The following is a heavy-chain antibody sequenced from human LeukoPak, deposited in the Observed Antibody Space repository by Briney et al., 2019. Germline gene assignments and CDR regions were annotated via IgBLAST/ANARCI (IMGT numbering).Heavy chain of an antibody. CDR1: GFTFSSYA. V-gene: IGHV3-30-3*01. CDR3: AREEVISGGSCYSECTYFDY. J-gene: IGHJ4*02. D-gene: IGHD2-15*01. Sequence: GRSLRLSCAASGFTFSSYAMHWVRQAPAKGLEWVAVISYDGSNKYYADSVKGRFTISRDNPKNTLYLQMNSLRAEDTAVYYCAREEVISGGSCYSECTYFDYWGQGTLVTVSS. CDR2: ISYDGSNK.